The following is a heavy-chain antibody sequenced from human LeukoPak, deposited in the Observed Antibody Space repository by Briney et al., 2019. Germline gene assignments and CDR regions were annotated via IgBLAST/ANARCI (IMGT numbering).Heavy chain of an antibody. Sequence: SETLSLTCTGSGGSISSGGYYWNWIRQPPGKGLEWIGFMYYSGSTNYNPSLKSRVTISGDTSKTQFSLRLNSVTAADTAVYYCARATSSGWSQGAFEIWGQGTLVTVSS. J-gene: IGHJ3*02. D-gene: IGHD6-19*01. V-gene: IGHV4-61*08. CDR3: ARATSSGWSQGAFEI. CDR2: MYYSGST. CDR1: GGSISSGGYY.